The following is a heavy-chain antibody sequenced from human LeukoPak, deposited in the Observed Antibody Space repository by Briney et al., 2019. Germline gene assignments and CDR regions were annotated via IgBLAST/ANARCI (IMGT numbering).Heavy chain of an antibody. CDR1: GGSFSGYY. Sequence: SETLSLTCAVSGGSFSGYYWNWIRQPPGKGLEWIGEINHSGSTNYNPSLKSRVTISVDTSKNQFSLKLSSVTAADTAAYYCARVPDKLLWLGELLFRWFDPWGQGTLVTVSS. CDR2: INHSGST. CDR3: ARVPDKLLWLGELLFRWFDP. J-gene: IGHJ5*02. D-gene: IGHD3-10*01. V-gene: IGHV4-34*01.